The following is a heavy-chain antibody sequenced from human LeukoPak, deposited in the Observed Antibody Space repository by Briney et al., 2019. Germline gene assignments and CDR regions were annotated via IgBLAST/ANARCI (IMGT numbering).Heavy chain of an antibody. Sequence: PGGSLRLSCATSGFTFSSSAMSCARPAPGNGLELVSGLTGSAGNTYYADSVKAPFTISRDNSKNTLSLQLKTLRAEDSTVYYCVKLRGKQHYNYHMDVWGKGTRVSVSS. J-gene: IGHJ6*03. CDR2: LTGSAGNT. CDR3: VKLRGKQHYNYHMDV. D-gene: IGHD3-10*01. V-gene: IGHV3-23*01. CDR1: GFTFSSSA.